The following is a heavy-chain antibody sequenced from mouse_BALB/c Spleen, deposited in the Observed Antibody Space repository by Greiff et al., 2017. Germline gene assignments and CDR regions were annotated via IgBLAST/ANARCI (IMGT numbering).Heavy chain of an antibody. Sequence: VQLKESGGDLVKPGGSLKLSCAASGFTFSSYGMSWVRQTPDKRLEWVATISSGGSYTYYPDSVKGRFTISRDNAKNTLYLQMSSLKSEDTAMYYCARHPHRLAWFAYWGQGTLVTVSA. J-gene: IGHJ3*01. CDR1: GFTFSSYG. D-gene: IGHD4-1*01. V-gene: IGHV5-6*01. CDR2: ISSGGSYT. CDR3: ARHPHRLAWFAY.